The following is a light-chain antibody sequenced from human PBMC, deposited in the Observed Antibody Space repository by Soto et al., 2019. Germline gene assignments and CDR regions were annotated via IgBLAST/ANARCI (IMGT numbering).Light chain of an antibody. CDR2: MND. V-gene: IGLV1-47*01. J-gene: IGLJ2*01. CDR3: AAWDDSLSGVL. CDR1: SSNIGSNY. Sequence: QAVVTQPPSVSGTPGQRVTISCSGSSSNIGSNYVYWYQQFPGTAPKLLIYMNDKRRSGVPDRFSGSKSGTSVSLAISRLRSEDEADYYCAAWDDSLSGVLFGGGTKVTAL.